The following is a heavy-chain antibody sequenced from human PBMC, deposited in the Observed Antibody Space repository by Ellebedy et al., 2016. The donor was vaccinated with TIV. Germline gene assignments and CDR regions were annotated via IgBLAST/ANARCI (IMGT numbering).Heavy chain of an antibody. Sequence: ASVKVSCKASGYTFTTYPMHWVRQAPGQRLEWMGWINAANGNTKYSQKFQGRVTITSDKSTSTAYMELSSLRSEDTAVYYCASRGVPLGYCSGGSCYSAHLFDYWGQGTLVTVSS. D-gene: IGHD2-15*01. CDR1: GYTFTTYP. J-gene: IGHJ4*02. CDR3: ASRGVPLGYCSGGSCYSAHLFDY. V-gene: IGHV1-3*01. CDR2: INAANGNT.